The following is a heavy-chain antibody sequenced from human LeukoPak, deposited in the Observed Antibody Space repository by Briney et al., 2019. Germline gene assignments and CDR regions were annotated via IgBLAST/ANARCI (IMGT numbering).Heavy chain of an antibody. Sequence: GASVKVSCKASGGTFSSYAISWVRQAPGQGLEWMGRIIPILGTANYAQKFQGRVTITADKSTSTAYMELSSLRSEDTAVYYCARWGGSASHDFWSGPFDYWGQGTLVTVSS. CDR3: ARWGGSASHDFWSGPFDY. CDR2: IIPILGTA. D-gene: IGHD3-3*01. J-gene: IGHJ4*02. CDR1: GGTFSSYA. V-gene: IGHV1-69*04.